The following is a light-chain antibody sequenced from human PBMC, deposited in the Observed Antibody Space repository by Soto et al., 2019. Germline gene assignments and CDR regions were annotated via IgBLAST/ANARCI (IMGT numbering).Light chain of an antibody. Sequence: QSVRTQPPSASGSPGQSVTISCTGTSSDVGGYHYVAWYQQHPGKAPKLMIYEVSKRPSGVPDRFSGSKSGNTASLTVSGLQAEDEADYYCTSYTGSNNLYVFGTGTKVTVL. CDR2: EVS. J-gene: IGLJ1*01. CDR3: TSYTGSNNLYV. CDR1: SSDVGGYHY. V-gene: IGLV2-8*01.